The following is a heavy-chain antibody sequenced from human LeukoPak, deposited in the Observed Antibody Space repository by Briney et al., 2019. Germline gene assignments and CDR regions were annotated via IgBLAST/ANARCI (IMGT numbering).Heavy chain of an antibody. D-gene: IGHD2-2*01. V-gene: IGHV3-23*01. CDR1: GFTFSSYA. J-gene: IGHJ5*02. Sequence: PGGPLRLSCAASGFTFSSYAMSWVRQAPGKGLEWVSAISGSGGSTYYADSVKGRFTISRDNSKNTLYLQMNSLRAEDTAVYYCAKAGIVVVPAATYWFDPWGQGTLVTVSS. CDR3: AKAGIVVVPAATYWFDP. CDR2: ISGSGGST.